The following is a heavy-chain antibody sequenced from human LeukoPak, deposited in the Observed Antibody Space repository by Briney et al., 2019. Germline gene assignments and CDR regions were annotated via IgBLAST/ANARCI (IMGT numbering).Heavy chain of an antibody. CDR2: IYHSGST. Sequence: SETLSLTCAVSGYSISSGYYWGWIRQPPGKGLEWIGSIYHSGSTYYNPSLKSRVTISLDTSKNQFSLKLSSVTAADTAVYYCARLTENLSGYYLGDWFDPWGQGTLVTVSS. J-gene: IGHJ5*02. V-gene: IGHV4-38-2*01. CDR3: ARLTENLSGYYLGDWFDP. CDR1: GYSISSGYY. D-gene: IGHD3-3*01.